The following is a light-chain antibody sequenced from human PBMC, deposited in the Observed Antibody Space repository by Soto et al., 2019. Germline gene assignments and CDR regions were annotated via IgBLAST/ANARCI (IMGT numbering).Light chain of an antibody. CDR3: VLYMGSGIWV. J-gene: IGLJ3*02. V-gene: IGLV8-61*01. CDR1: SGSVSTNNY. CDR2: STY. Sequence: QTVVTQEPSFSVSPGATVTLTCGLSSGSVSTNNYPSWYQQTPGQAPRTLIYSTYTRSSGVPDRLSASILGNKAALTITGAQADDESDYYCVLYMGSGIWVFSGGTKLTVL.